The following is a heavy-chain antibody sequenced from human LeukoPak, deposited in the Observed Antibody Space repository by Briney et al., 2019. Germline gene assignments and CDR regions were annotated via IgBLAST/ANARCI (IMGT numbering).Heavy chain of an antibody. CDR1: GGSINSCY. D-gene: IGHD3-22*01. CDR2: IHYSEST. CDR3: ARQNRGYYGNWFDP. V-gene: IGHV4-59*08. J-gene: IGHJ5*02. Sequence: SETLSLTCTVSGGSINSCYWSWIRQPPGKGLEWIGYIHYSESTNYNPSLKSRVTISLDTSKHQFSLKLTSVTAADTAVYYCARQNRGYYGNWFDPWGQGTLVTVSS.